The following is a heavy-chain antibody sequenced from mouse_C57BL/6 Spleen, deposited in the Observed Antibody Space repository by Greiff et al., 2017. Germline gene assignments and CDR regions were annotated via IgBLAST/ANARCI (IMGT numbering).Heavy chain of an antibody. Sequence: VQLQQSGAELVKPGASVQLSCTASGFHIKDYYMHWVKQRTEKGLEWIGRIEPEDGETKYAPKFQGKATITADTSSNTAYLQLSSLTSEDTAVYYCARACFAYWGQGTLVTVSA. CDR2: IEPEDGET. CDR3: ARACFAY. J-gene: IGHJ3*01. V-gene: IGHV14-2*01. CDR1: GFHIKDYY.